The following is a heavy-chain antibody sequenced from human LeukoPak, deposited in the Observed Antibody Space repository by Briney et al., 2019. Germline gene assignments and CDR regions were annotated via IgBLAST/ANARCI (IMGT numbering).Heavy chain of an antibody. CDR1: GFTFSDYY. V-gene: IGHV3-11*01. CDR3: ARTYYYDSSGYYYH. Sequence: GGSLRLSCAASGFTFSDYYMSWIRQAPGRGLEWVSYISSSGSTIYYADSVKGRFTISGDNAKNSLYLQMNSLRAEDTAVYYCARTYYYDSSGYYYHWGQGTLVTVSS. J-gene: IGHJ4*02. D-gene: IGHD3-22*01. CDR2: ISSSGSTI.